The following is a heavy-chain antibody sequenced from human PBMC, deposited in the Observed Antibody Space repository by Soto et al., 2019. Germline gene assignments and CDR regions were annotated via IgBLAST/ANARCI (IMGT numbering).Heavy chain of an antibody. J-gene: IGHJ4*02. CDR3: AKELLHDYYFAYFAH. Sequence: RGSLRLSCAASGYTFKSYSVSWVRQAPGKGLEWVSVITGSGDSTYYADSVKGRFTISRDNSKNTLYLRRSSLRAEDTAINYCAKELLHDYYFAYFAHWGQGTLVTVSS. V-gene: IGHV3-23*01. CDR2: ITGSGDST. D-gene: IGHD2-21*02. CDR1: GYTFKSYS.